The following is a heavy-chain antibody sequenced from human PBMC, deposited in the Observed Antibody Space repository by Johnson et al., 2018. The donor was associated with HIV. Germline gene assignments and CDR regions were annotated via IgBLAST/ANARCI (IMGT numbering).Heavy chain of an antibody. V-gene: IGHV3-53*01. D-gene: IGHD1-26*01. J-gene: IGHJ3*02. CDR3: GKDDPGWELSHDDAFDI. CDR1: GFTVSSNY. CDR2: IYSGGNT. Sequence: VQLVESGGGLIQPGGSLRLSCAASGFTVSSNYMSWVRQPPGKGLEWVSVIYSGGNTYYADSVKGRFTISRDNSKNTLYLQMNSLRAEDTAVYYCGKDDPGWELSHDDAFDIWGQGTMVIVSS.